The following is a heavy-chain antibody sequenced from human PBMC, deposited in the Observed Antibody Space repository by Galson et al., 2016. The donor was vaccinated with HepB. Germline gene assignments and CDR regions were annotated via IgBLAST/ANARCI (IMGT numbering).Heavy chain of an antibody. Sequence: SLRLSCAASGFTFSNYWMYWVRQAPGKGLVWVSRIKTDGSITGYADSVKGRFTISRANGKKTMNLQMNSLRAEDTALYYCARGRRGAISDFFDSWGQGTLVTVSS. V-gene: IGHV3-74*01. J-gene: IGHJ4*02. D-gene: IGHD3-10*01. CDR3: ARGRRGAISDFFDS. CDR1: GFTFSNYW. CDR2: IKTDGSIT.